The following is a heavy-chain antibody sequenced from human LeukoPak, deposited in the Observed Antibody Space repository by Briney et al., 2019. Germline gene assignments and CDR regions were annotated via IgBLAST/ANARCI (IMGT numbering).Heavy chain of an antibody. V-gene: IGHV3-30-3*01. CDR2: ISYDGSNK. CDR3: ARGDDYYDSSTDY. J-gene: IGHJ4*02. Sequence: GRSLRLSCAASGFTFSSYAMHWVRQAPGKGLEWVAVISYDGSNKYYADSVKGRFTISRDNSKNTLYLQMNSLRAEDTAVYYCARGDDYYDSSTDYWGQGTLVTVSS. CDR1: GFTFSSYA. D-gene: IGHD3-22*01.